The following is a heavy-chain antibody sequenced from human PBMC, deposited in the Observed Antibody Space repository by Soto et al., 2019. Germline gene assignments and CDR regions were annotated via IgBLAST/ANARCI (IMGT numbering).Heavy chain of an antibody. CDR2: IFSSGST. D-gene: IGHD2-21*01. V-gene: IGHV4-61*05. CDR1: GGSISSSSYY. J-gene: IGHJ5*02. CDR3: ATLPPRIVVVFTEMPT. Sequence: SETLSLTCTVSGGSISSSSYYWGWIRQPPGKGLQWIGYIFSSGSTNYNPSLKSRVTISVNTSKNQFSLNLNSVTAADTAVYYCATLPPRIVVVFTEMPTWGQGILVTVSS.